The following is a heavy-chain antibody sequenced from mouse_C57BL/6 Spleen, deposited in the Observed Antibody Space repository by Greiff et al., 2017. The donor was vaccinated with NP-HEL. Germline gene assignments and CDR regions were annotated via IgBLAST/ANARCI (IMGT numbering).Heavy chain of an antibody. D-gene: IGHD1-1*01. CDR1: GFTFSSYA. J-gene: IGHJ4*01. CDR3: ARDPDYYDGYYYAMDY. CDR2: ICDGGSYT. V-gene: IGHV5-4*01. Sequence: EVTLVESGGGLVKPGGSLKLSCAASGFTFSSYAMSWVRQTPEKRLEWVATICDGGSYTYYPDNVKGRFTISRDNAKNNLYLQMSHLKSEDTAMYYCARDPDYYDGYYYAMDYWGQGTSVTVSS.